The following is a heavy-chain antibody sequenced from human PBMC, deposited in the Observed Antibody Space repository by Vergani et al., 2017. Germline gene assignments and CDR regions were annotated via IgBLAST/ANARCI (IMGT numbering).Heavy chain of an antibody. CDR2: ISSSSYT. D-gene: IGHD4-17*01. CDR1: GFTFSDYY. Sequence: VQLVESGGGLVKPGGSLRLSCAASGFTFSDYYMSWIRQAPGKGLEWVSYISSSSYTNYADSVKGRFTISRDNAKNSLYLQMNSLRAEDTAVYYCARDMTTADVRNFDYWGQGTLVTVSS. CDR3: ARDMTTADVRNFDY. V-gene: IGHV3-11*05. J-gene: IGHJ4*02.